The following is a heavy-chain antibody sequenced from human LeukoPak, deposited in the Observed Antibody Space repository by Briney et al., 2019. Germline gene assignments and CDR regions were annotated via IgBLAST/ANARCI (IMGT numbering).Heavy chain of an antibody. CDR3: ARHVPGAAGILRWFDP. D-gene: IGHD6-13*01. Sequence: ASETLSLTCTVSGGSISSSSYYWGWIRQPPGKGLEWIGRIYYSGSTYYNPSLKSRVTIPVDTSKNQFSLKLSSVTAADTAVYYCARHVPGAAGILRWFDPWGQGTLVTVSS. CDR2: IYYSGST. J-gene: IGHJ5*02. V-gene: IGHV4-39*01. CDR1: GGSISSSSYY.